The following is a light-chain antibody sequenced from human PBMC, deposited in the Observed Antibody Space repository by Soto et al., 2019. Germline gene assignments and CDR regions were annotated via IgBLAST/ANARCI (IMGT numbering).Light chain of an antibody. V-gene: IGKV3-15*01. CDR3: QKYNEWPLT. CDR1: QSVNSM. J-gene: IGKJ4*01. CDR2: GAS. Sequence: EIVMTPSPATLSVSPGERATLSCRASQSVNSMLAWYQQKTGQAPRLLIYGASTRATGIPARFSGSGSGTEFTLTISSLQSEDFAVYYCQKYNEWPLTFGGGTKV.